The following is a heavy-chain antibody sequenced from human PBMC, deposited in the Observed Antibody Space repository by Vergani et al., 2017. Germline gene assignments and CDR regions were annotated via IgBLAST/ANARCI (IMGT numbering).Heavy chain of an antibody. V-gene: IGHV3-48*01. CDR1: GFTFRSYS. Sequence: EVQLLESGGALVQPGGSLRLSCAASGFTFRSYSFNWVRQAPGKGLEWISYISSDSDIIYYGDSVKGRFTISRDNAKNSLYLQMHSLRVEDTAIYFCARDRVGATKYYHYGMDVWGQGTAVTVSS. CDR2: ISSDSDII. J-gene: IGHJ6*02. D-gene: IGHD1-26*01. CDR3: ARDRVGATKYYHYGMDV.